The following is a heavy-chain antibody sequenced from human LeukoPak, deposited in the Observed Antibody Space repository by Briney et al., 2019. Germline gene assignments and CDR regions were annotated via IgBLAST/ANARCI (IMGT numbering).Heavy chain of an antibody. CDR3: PREHPYYYDSSGTALMAEIKYYFDS. V-gene: IGHV3-9*01. Sequence: SLRLSCAASGFTFDDYATHWVRQAPGEGLEWVSGTRVDGGRICYADSVKGRFTISRDNAKNSLYLQMNSLRAEDTGVYFCPREHPYYYDSSGTALMAEIKYYFDSWGQGGLVAV. D-gene: IGHD3-22*01. CDR1: GFTFDDYA. CDR2: TRVDGGRI. J-gene: IGHJ4*02.